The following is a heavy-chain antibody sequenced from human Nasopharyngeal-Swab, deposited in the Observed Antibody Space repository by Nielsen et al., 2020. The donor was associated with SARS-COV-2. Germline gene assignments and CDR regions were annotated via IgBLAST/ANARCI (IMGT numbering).Heavy chain of an antibody. D-gene: IGHD6-6*01. V-gene: IGHV4-59*01. Sequence: WIRQPPGKGLEWIGCIYYSGSTNYNPSLKSRVTISVDTSKNQFSLKLSSVTAADTAVYYCARGRGVAARRDYYYYGMDVWGQGTTVTVSS. CDR3: ARGRGVAARRDYYYYGMDV. CDR2: IYYSGST. J-gene: IGHJ6*02.